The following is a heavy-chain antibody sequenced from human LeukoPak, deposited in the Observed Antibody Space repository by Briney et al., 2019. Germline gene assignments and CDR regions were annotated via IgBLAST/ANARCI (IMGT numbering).Heavy chain of an antibody. CDR2: IYYSGST. V-gene: IGHV4-30-4*01. CDR3: ARGPLWFGELSPPDY. J-gene: IGHJ4*02. D-gene: IGHD3-10*01. Sequence: PSETLSLTCTVSGGSISSGDYYWSWIRQPPGKGLEWIGYIYYSGSTYYNPSLKSRVTISVDTSKNQFSLKLSSMTAADTAVYYCARGPLWFGELSPPDYWGQGTLVTVSS. CDR1: GGSISSGDYY.